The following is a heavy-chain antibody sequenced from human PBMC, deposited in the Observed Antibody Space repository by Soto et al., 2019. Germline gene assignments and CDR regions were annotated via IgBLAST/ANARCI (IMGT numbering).Heavy chain of an antibody. V-gene: IGHV4-59*01. CDR3: ARSGYYPKYDY. J-gene: IGHJ4*02. Sequence: TSETLSLTCTVSGGSISSYYWSWIRQPPGKGLEWIGYIYYSGSTNYNPSLKSRVTISVDTSKNQFSLKLSSVTAADTAVYYCARSGYYPKYDYWGQGTLVTVSS. CDR2: IYYSGST. CDR1: GGSISSYY. D-gene: IGHD3-3*01.